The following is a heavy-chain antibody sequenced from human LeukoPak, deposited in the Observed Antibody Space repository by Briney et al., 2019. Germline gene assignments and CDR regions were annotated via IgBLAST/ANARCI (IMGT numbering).Heavy chain of an antibody. V-gene: IGHV3-23*01. Sequence: PGGSLRLSCAASGFTFSSYAMSWVRQAPGKGLEWVSAISGSGGSTYYADSVKGRFTISRDNSKNTLYLQMNSLRAEDTAVYYCARGSSYTAMGHYYYYYGMDVWGQGTTVTVSS. CDR3: ARGSSYTAMGHYYYYYGMDV. J-gene: IGHJ6*02. CDR2: ISGSGGST. CDR1: GFTFSSYA. D-gene: IGHD5-18*01.